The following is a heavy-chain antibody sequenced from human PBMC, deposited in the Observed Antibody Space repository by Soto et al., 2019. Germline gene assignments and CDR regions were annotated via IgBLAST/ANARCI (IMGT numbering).Heavy chain of an antibody. V-gene: IGHV4-39*01. CDR1: GGSISSSSFY. CDR3: GRLEGQAGTFQH. J-gene: IGHJ1*01. Sequence: QLQLQESGPGLVKSSETLSLTCTVSGGSISSSSFYWDWIRQPPGKGLEWIGSIFYSGSTYYNPSLKIRVTISFDTSMNQFSLKLSFATAAATALYCCGRLEGQAGTFQHWGQGTLVTVSS. D-gene: IGHD1-1*01. CDR2: IFYSGST.